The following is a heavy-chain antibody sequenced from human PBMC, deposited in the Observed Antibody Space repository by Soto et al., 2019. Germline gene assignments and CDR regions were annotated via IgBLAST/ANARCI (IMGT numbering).Heavy chain of an antibody. D-gene: IGHD2-15*01. CDR3: AKIAAPETPATGRYAFDI. J-gene: IGHJ3*02. CDR2: ISGSGGST. CDR1: GFTFSSYA. Sequence: GGSLRLSCAASGFTFSSYAMSWVRQAPGKGLEWVSAISGSGGSTYYADSVKGRFTISRDNSKNTLYLQMNSLRAEDTAVYYCAKIAAPETPATGRYAFDIWGQGTMVTVSS. V-gene: IGHV3-23*01.